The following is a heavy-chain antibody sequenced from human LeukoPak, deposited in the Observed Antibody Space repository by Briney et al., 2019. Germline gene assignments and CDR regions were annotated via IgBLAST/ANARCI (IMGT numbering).Heavy chain of an antibody. D-gene: IGHD6-13*01. CDR1: GFTFDDYG. CDR2: INWNGGST. CDR3: ARDRRYSSSWDEYYFDY. Sequence: GGSLRLSCAASGFTFDDYGMSWVRQAPGKGLEWVSGINWNGGSTGHADSVKGRFTISRDNAKNSLYLQMNSLRAEDTALYYCARDRRYSSSWDEYYFDYWGQGTLVTVSS. J-gene: IGHJ4*02. V-gene: IGHV3-20*04.